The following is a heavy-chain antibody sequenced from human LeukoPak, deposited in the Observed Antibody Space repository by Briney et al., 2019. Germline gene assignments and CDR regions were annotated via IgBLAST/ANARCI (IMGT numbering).Heavy chain of an antibody. CDR3: AKDKSSGWYLDYFDY. D-gene: IGHD6-19*01. J-gene: IGHJ4*02. Sequence: GGSLRLSCAASGFTFSNYWMHWVRQAPGKGLVWVSRINSDGINTSYADSVKGRFTISRDNAKNTLNLQMNSLRAEDTAMYYCAKDKSSGWYLDYFDYWGQGTLVIVSS. CDR1: GFTFSNYW. CDR2: INSDGINT. V-gene: IGHV3-74*01.